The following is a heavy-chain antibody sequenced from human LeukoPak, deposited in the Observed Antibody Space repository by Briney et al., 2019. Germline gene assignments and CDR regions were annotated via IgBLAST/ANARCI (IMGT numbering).Heavy chain of an antibody. V-gene: IGHV3-7*03. D-gene: IGHD1-1*01. J-gene: IGHJ4*02. CDR3: ARTTSFMFYY. Sequence: GGSLRLSCAVSGFTFGNYWMSWVRQTSGQGPEWVANIKRDGSERYYVDSVKGRFTISRDNAKGSLFLEMSSLRVEDTAVYYCARTTSFMFYYWGQGTLVTVSS. CDR1: GFTFGNYW. CDR2: IKRDGSER.